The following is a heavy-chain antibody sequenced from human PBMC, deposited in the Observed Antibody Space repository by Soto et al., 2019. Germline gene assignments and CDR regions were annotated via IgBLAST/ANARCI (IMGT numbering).Heavy chain of an antibody. J-gene: IGHJ6*02. CDR2: IYHSGST. V-gene: IGHV4-30-2*01. CDR1: GGSISSGGYS. CDR3: ARVPDV. Sequence: QLQLQESGSGLVKPSQTLSLTCAVSGGSISSGGYSWGWIRQPPGKGLEWIGYIYHSGSTYFNTSINSRVTISVDRFNNQFSLQMSSVTAADTAVYYGARVPDVWGQGTTVTVSS.